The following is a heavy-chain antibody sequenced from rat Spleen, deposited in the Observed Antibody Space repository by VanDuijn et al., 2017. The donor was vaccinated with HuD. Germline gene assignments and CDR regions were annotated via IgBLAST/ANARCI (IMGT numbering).Heavy chain of an antibody. V-gene: IGHV5-31*01. J-gene: IGHJ2*01. CDR1: GFTFNNYW. Sequence: EVQLVESGGGLVQPGRSLKLSCVTSGFTFNNYWMTWIRQAPGKGLEWVASITNASGRTYYPDSVKGRFTISRDVAKSTLYLQMNNLRSEDTATYYCTRRGHTMGLTSRYFDYWGQGVMVTVSS. CDR2: ITNASGRT. CDR3: TRRGHTMGLTSRYFDY. D-gene: IGHD1-9*01.